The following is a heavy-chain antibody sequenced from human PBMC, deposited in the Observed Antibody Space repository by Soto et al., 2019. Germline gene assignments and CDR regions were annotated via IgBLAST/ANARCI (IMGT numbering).Heavy chain of an antibody. CDR1: GYTFTSFD. Sequence: QVQLVQSGAEVKKPGASVKVSCKASGYTFTSFDIIWVRQATGQGLEWMGWMNPNSGNTAYAQKFQGRVTMTSSTSIRTAYIELSSLTSDDTAVYYCARGVTIAASDYWGQGTLVTVSS. D-gene: IGHD6-6*01. J-gene: IGHJ4*02. CDR2: MNPNSGNT. V-gene: IGHV1-8*01. CDR3: ARGVTIAASDY.